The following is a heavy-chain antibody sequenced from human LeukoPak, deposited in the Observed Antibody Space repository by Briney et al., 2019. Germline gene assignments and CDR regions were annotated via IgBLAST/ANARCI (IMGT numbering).Heavy chain of an antibody. CDR1: GDSVSSNSAA. CDR3: ARDFLGGPGSYLQKGWFDP. V-gene: IGHV6-1*01. J-gene: IGHJ5*02. D-gene: IGHD1-26*01. Sequence: SQTLSLTCAFSGDSVSSNSAAWNWIRQSPSRGLEWLGRTYYRSKWYNDYAVSVKSRITINPDTSKNQFSLQLNSVTPEDTAVYYCARDFLGGPGSYLQKGWFDPWGQGTLVTVSS. CDR2: TYYRSKWYN.